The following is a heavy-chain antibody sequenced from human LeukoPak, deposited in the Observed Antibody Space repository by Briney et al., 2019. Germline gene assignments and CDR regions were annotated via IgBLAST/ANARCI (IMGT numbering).Heavy chain of an antibody. J-gene: IGHJ4*02. CDR2: ISYDGSNK. V-gene: IGHV3-30*04. CDR1: GFTFSSYA. CDR3: AKVCPGILTGLDY. D-gene: IGHD3-9*01. Sequence: GRSLRLSCAASGFTFSSYAMHWVRQAPGKGLEWVAVISYDGSNKYYADSVKGRFTISRDNSKNTLYLQMNSLRAEDTAVYYCAKVCPGILTGLDYWGQGTLVTVSS.